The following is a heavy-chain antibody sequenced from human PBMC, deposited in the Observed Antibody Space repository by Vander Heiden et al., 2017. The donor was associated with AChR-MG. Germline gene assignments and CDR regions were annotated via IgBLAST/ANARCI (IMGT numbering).Heavy chain of an antibody. CDR1: CFTFSDYY. Sequence: QVQLVESWGGFVKPGGSLRRPCAASCFTFSDYYLRWIRQAPGRGLELVSSISSSGSTIYYADAVKGRFTISRDNAKNSMFLQMKRMRAEDTAVYYFAREHSNDWYFFDIWGQGTMVTVSS. CDR3: AREHSNDWYFFDI. V-gene: IGHV3-11*01. D-gene: IGHD6-19*01. J-gene: IGHJ3*02. CDR2: ISSSGSTI.